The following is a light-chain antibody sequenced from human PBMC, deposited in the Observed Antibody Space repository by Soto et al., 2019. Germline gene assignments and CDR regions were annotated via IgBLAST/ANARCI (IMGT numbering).Light chain of an antibody. CDR2: AVS. CDR3: CSYTASVIWV. J-gene: IGLJ3*02. CDR1: SSDIGAYIY. Sequence: QSVLTQPPSASGSLGQSLTISCTGTSSDIGAYIYVSWYQQHPGKAPKNIISAVSQRPSGVPDRFSGSKSGNTASLTISGLQADDEADYFCCSYTASVIWVFGGGTQLTVL. V-gene: IGLV2-8*01.